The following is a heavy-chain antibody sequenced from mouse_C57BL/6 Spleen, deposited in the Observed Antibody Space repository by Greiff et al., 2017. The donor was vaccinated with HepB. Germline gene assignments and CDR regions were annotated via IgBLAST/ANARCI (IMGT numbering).Heavy chain of an antibody. CDR3: ARWAPDYFDY. CDR2: IDPSDSYT. J-gene: IGHJ2*01. CDR1: GSTFTSYW. D-gene: IGHD3-1*01. Sequence: QLQQPGAELVMPGASVKLSCKASGSTFTSYWMHWVKQRPGQGLEWIGEIDPSDSYTNYNQKFKGKSTLTVDKSSSTAYMQLSSLTSEDSAVYYCARWAPDYFDYWGQGTTLTVSS. V-gene: IGHV1-69*01.